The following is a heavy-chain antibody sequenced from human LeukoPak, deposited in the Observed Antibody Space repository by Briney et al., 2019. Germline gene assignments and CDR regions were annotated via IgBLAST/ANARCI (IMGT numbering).Heavy chain of an antibody. J-gene: IGHJ4*02. V-gene: IGHV4-38-2*02. CDR3: PRDRLGLGGRYSKSSNFDY. Sequence: SETLSLTCAVSGYSISSGYYWGWIRQPPGKGLEWIGSIYHSGSTFYNPSLKSRVTIAVDTSKNQFSLKLSSVTAADPAVYYCPRDRLGLGGRYSKSSNFDYWGQGTLVTVSS. CDR1: GYSISSGYY. CDR2: IYHSGST. D-gene: IGHD1-26*01.